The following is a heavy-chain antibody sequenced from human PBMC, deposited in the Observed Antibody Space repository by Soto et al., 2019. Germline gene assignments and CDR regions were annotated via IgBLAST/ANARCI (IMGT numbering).Heavy chain of an antibody. CDR3: AKVGYSSGWYPGYFDY. J-gene: IGHJ4*02. V-gene: IGHV3-23*01. CDR1: GFTFISYA. Sequence: GGSLRLSCAASGFTFISYAMSWGRQAPGKGLEWVSAISGSGGSTYYADSVKGRFTISRDNSKNTLYLQMNSLRAEDTAVYYCAKVGYSSGWYPGYFDYWGQGTLVTVSS. D-gene: IGHD6-19*01. CDR2: ISGSGGST.